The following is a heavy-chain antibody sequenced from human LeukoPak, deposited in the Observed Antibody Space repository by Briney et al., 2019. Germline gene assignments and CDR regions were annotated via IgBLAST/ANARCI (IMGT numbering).Heavy chain of an antibody. V-gene: IGHV1-69*06. CDR2: IIPIFGTA. CDR1: GGTFSSYA. J-gene: IGHJ4*02. CDR3: ATDEQYSSGWSSFDY. Sequence: SVKVSCKASGGTFSSYAISWVRQAPGQGLEWMGGIIPIFGTANYAQKFQGRVTITADKSTSTAYMELSSLRSEDTAVYYCATDEQYSSGWSSFDYWGQGTLVTVSS. D-gene: IGHD6-19*01.